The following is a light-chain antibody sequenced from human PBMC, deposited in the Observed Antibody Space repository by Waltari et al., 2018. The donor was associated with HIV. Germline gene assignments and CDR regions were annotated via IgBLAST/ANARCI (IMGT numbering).Light chain of an antibody. CDR2: NTN. CDR3: QSSDNTLSGSV. V-gene: IGLV1-40*01. Sequence: QSVLTQPPSVSGAPGQRVTLSCTGDNSNIGIHEAHWYQQFPGTAPQLLIYNTNNRPSGVPDRFSGSKSGTSASLAITVLQAEDEADYYCQSSDNTLSGSVFGGGTKLTVL. CDR1: NSNIGIHE. J-gene: IGLJ2*01.